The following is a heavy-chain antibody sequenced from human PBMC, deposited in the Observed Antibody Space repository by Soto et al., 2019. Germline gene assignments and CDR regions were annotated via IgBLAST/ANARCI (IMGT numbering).Heavy chain of an antibody. D-gene: IGHD3-3*01. CDR2: IIPIFGTA. Sequence: QVQLVQSGAEVKKPGSSVKVSCKASGGTFSNYAMSWVRQAPGQGLEWMGGIIPIFGTANYAQKFQGRVTMTADESTSTAYLELSSLRSEDTAVYYCARGMVRFVDSLGVDVWGQGTTVTVSS. CDR1: GGTFSNYA. V-gene: IGHV1-69*12. CDR3: ARGMVRFVDSLGVDV. J-gene: IGHJ6*02.